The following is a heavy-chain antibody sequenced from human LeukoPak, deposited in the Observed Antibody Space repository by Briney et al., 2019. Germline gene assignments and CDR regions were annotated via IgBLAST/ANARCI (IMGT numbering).Heavy chain of an antibody. D-gene: IGHD2-15*01. V-gene: IGHV3-48*03. CDR2: ISSSGSTI. J-gene: IGHJ5*02. CDR3: ARDLGYCSDAVCYPAWFDP. Sequence: GGSLRLSCAASGFTFSSYEMNWVRQAPGKGLEWVSYISSSGSTIYYADSVKGRFTISRDNAKNSLYLQMNNLRAEDTAVYYCARDLGYCSDAVCYPAWFDPWGQETPVTVSS. CDR1: GFTFSSYE.